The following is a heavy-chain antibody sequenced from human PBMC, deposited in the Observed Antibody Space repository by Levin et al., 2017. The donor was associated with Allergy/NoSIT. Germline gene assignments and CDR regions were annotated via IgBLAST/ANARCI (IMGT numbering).Heavy chain of an antibody. Sequence: GGSLRLSCLASGFTFSNTWMNWVRQAPGKGLEWIGLIKSKFDGGTTDFAAPVKDRFTISRDDSKTTLYLQMNSLKTEDTAVYYCATRVPSRCSGATGGPFDLWGRGTMVTVS. CDR2: IKSKFDGGTT. CDR1: GFTFSNTW. CDR3: ATRVPSRCSGATGGPFDL. V-gene: IGHV3-15*01. J-gene: IGHJ3*01. D-gene: IGHD2-15*01.